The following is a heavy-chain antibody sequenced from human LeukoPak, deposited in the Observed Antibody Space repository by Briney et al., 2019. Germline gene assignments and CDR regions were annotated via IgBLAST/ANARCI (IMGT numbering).Heavy chain of an antibody. V-gene: IGHV4-59*01. CDR1: GGSISSYY. CDR3: ARSRADQAFDY. D-gene: IGHD3-10*01. Sequence: SETLSLTCTVSGGSISSYYWSWIRQPPEKGLEWIGYIYYSGSTNYNPSLKSRVTISVDTSKNQFSLKLSSVTAADTAVYYCARSRADQAFDYWGQGTLVTVSS. CDR2: IYYSGST. J-gene: IGHJ4*02.